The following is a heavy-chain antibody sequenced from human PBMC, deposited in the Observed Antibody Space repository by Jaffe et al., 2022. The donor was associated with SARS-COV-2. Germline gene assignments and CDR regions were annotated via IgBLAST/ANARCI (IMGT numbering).Heavy chain of an antibody. CDR2: IYWDDDK. J-gene: IGHJ4*02. V-gene: IGHV2-5*02. D-gene: IGHD3-22*01. CDR3: AHSFLPRADYYDSSGYPRRYYFDY. CDR1: GFSLSTSGVG. Sequence: QITLKESGPTLVKPTQTLTLTCTFSGFSLSTSGVGVGWIRQPPGKALEWLALIYWDDDKRYSPSLKSRLTITKDTSKNQVVLTMTNMDPVDTATYYCAHSFLPRADYYDSSGYPRRYYFDYWGQGTLVTVSS.